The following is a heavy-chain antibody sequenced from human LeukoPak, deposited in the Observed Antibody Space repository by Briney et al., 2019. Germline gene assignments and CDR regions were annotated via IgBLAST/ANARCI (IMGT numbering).Heavy chain of an antibody. D-gene: IGHD6-13*01. J-gene: IGHJ4*02. Sequence: SETLSLTCTVSGGSISGSFYYWGWIRQPPGKGLEWIGSIYYSGSTYYNPSLKSRVTISVDTSKNQFSLKPSSVTAADTAVYYCASQIAAAGLGYWGQGTLVTVSS. V-gene: IGHV4-39*01. CDR2: IYYSGST. CDR3: ASQIAAAGLGY. CDR1: GGSISGSFYY.